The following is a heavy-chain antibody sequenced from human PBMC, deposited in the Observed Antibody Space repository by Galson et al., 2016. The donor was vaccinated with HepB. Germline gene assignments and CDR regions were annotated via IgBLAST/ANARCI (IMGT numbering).Heavy chain of an antibody. CDR3: AKSVAGSNGAGNFDY. Sequence: SLRLSCAASGFTFSSYAMSWVRQAPGKGLEWVSGIGDSGDWKPYADSVKGRFTISRDNSKNTLYLQMNSLRAEDTAVYYCAKSVAGSNGAGNFDYWGQGTLVTVSS. D-gene: IGHD6-19*01. CDR2: IGDSGDWK. V-gene: IGHV3-23*01. J-gene: IGHJ4*02. CDR1: GFTFSSYA.